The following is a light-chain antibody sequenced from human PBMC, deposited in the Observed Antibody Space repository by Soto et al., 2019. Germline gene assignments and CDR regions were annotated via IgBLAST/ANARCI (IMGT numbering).Light chain of an antibody. Sequence: QSALTQPASVSGSPGQSITISCTGTSSDVGGYNYVSWYQQHPGKTPKLMIYEVSNRPSGVSNRFSGSKSGNTASLTISGLQAEDEADYYCSSYTSSSTVFGGGPKLTVL. CDR1: SSDVGGYNY. CDR3: SSYTSSSTV. J-gene: IGLJ2*01. V-gene: IGLV2-14*01. CDR2: EVS.